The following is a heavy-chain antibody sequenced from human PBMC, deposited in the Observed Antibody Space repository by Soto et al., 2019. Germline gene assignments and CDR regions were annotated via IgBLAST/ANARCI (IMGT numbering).Heavy chain of an antibody. V-gene: IGHV1-18*01. CDR2: INVYNGNT. Sequence: ASVKVSCKPTVYTLTNYGFSWVRQAPGQALEWMGWINVYNGNTKYAQKVQGRVTMTTDTSTSTAYMELRSLRSDDTAVYYCARGVGSGSYYNQYNWFDPWGQGTLVTVSS. CDR1: VYTLTNYG. J-gene: IGHJ5*02. CDR3: ARGVGSGSYYNQYNWFDP. D-gene: IGHD3-10*01.